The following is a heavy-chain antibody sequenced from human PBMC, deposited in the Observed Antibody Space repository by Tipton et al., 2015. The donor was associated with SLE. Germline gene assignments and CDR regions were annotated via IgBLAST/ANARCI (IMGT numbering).Heavy chain of an antibody. CDR1: GFTFSAYD. J-gene: IGHJ4*02. Sequence: SLRLSCAASGFTFSAYDMSWVRQSPGKGLEWVSTISGSDGSTYYADSVKGRFTISRDNSKNTLYLQMNSLRAEDTAIYYCAKGLFYELDYWGQGTLVTVSS. CDR3: AKGLFYELDY. D-gene: IGHD3-3*01. V-gene: IGHV3-23*01. CDR2: ISGSDGST.